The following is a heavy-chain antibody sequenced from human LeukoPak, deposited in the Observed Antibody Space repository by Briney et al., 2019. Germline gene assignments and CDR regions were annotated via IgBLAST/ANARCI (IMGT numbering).Heavy chain of an antibody. CDR2: IVVGSGKT. J-gene: IGHJ6*04. D-gene: IGHD3-10*01. CDR3: AAAGLLRFEDLLYYGMDV. Sequence: SVKVSCKASGFPFTRSAVQWVRQARGQRLEWIGWIVVGSGKTKYAQKFQERVTITRDMSTSAAYMEVSSLRSEDTAVYYCAAAGLLRFEDLLYYGMDVWGKGTTATVSS. V-gene: IGHV1-58*01. CDR1: GFPFTRSA.